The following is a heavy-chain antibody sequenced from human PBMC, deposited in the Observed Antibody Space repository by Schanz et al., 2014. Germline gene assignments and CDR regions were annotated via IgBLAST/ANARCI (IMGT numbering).Heavy chain of an antibody. CDR3: ARSRGFDSIFDF. CDR1: GFTFSIYG. Sequence: DVQLVESGGGLVKPGGSLRLSCAASGFTFSIYGMSWVRQAPGKGLEWVSFISSSGTSIYYADSVKGRFTISRDNAKNSLYLQMNSLRAEDTAVYYCARSRGFDSIFDFWGRGTLVTVSS. D-gene: IGHD5-12*01. CDR2: ISSSGTSI. V-gene: IGHV3-48*01. J-gene: IGHJ4*02.